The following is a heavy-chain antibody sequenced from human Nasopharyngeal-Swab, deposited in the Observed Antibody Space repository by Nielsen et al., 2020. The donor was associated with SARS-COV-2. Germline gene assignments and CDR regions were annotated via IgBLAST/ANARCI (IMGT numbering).Heavy chain of an antibody. D-gene: IGHD3-3*01. V-gene: IGHV1-2*04. Sequence: ASVNVACKASGYTFIGYYMHWVRQAPGQGREWMGWINPNSGGTNYAQKFQGWVTMTRDTSISTAYMELSRLRSDDTAVYYCARGPYYDFWSGYSSYYYMDVWGKGTTVTVSS. CDR2: INPNSGGT. CDR3: ARGPYYDFWSGYSSYYYMDV. J-gene: IGHJ6*03. CDR1: GYTFIGYY.